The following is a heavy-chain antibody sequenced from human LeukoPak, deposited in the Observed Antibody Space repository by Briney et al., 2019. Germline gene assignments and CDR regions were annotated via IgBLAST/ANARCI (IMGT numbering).Heavy chain of an antibody. Sequence: SETLSLTCTVSGGSISSYYWSWIRQPPGKGLEWIGYIYYSGSTNYNPSLKSRVTISVDTSKNQFSLKLSSVTAADTAVYYCARPKRGSPYWYFDLWGRGTLVTVSS. CDR1: GGSISSYY. J-gene: IGHJ2*01. V-gene: IGHV4-59*08. CDR3: ARPKRGSPYWYFDL. CDR2: IYYSGST. D-gene: IGHD5-12*01.